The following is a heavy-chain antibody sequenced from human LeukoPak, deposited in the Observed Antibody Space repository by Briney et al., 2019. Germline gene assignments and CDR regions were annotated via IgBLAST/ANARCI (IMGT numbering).Heavy chain of an antibody. Sequence: SETLSLTCAVSGGSISSGDFPWSWIRQPPGKGLEWIGYIFHTGHTSYNPSLKSRVTISVDMSKNQLSLRLTSVTAADTAVYYCARGFYGAGSHFDYWDQGTLVTVSS. D-gene: IGHD3-10*01. CDR3: ARGFYGAGSHFDY. V-gene: IGHV4-30-2*01. CDR2: IFHTGHT. CDR1: GGSISSGDFP. J-gene: IGHJ4*02.